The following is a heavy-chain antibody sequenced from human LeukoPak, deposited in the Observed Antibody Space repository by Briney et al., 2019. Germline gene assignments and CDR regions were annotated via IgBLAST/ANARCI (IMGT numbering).Heavy chain of an antibody. J-gene: IGHJ3*02. CDR2: IIPIFGTA. V-gene: IGHV1-69*13. D-gene: IGHD6-13*01. CDR1: GGTFSSYA. CDR3: AAAAGTGSAWAFDI. Sequence: SVKVSCKASGGTFSSYAISWVRQAPGQGLEWMGGIIPIFGTANYAQKFQGRVTITADESTSTAYMELSSLRSEDTAVYYCAAAAGTGSAWAFDIWGQGTMVTVSS.